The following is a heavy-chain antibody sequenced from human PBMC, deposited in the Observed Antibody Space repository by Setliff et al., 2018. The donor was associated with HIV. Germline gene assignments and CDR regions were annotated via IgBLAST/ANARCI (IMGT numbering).Heavy chain of an antibody. J-gene: IGHJ6*03. D-gene: IGHD3-3*01. CDR1: GFSLSTSGVG. CDR2: IYWDDDK. CDR3: ARVKKRLTIFGVVIEDYMDI. Sequence: SGPTLVNPTQTLTLTCTFSGFSLSTSGVGVGWIRQPPGKALEWLALIYWDDDKRYSPSLESRLTVSKDTSKNQVVLTMTNMDPVDTATYYCARVKKRLTIFGVVIEDYMDIWGKGTTVTVSS. V-gene: IGHV2-5*02.